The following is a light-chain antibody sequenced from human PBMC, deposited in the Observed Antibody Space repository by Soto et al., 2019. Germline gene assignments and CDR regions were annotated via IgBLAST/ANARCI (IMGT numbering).Light chain of an antibody. V-gene: IGKV1-9*01. CDR2: AAS. J-gene: IGKJ3*01. Sequence: DIQLTQSPSFLSASVGDRVTITCRANQDISNYLVWYQQKPGKAPKPLIYAASTLQSGVPSRLSGSGSGTEFTLTISSLQPEDFATYYCQQLNSYPLTLGPGTKVDSK. CDR1: QDISNY. CDR3: QQLNSYPLT.